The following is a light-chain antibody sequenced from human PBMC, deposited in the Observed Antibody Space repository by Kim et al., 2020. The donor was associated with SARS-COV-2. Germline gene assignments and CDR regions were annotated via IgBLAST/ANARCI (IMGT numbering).Light chain of an antibody. CDR2: GNS. CDR3: QSYDSSLSGYV. CDR1: SPTIGAGYD. J-gene: IGLJ1*01. V-gene: IGLV1-40*01. Sequence: RVNISCTGSSPTIGAGYDVHWYRQLPGTAPKLLIYGNSKRPSGVPDRFSGSKSGTSASLAITGLQAEDEADYYCQSYDSSLSGYVFGTGTKVTVL.